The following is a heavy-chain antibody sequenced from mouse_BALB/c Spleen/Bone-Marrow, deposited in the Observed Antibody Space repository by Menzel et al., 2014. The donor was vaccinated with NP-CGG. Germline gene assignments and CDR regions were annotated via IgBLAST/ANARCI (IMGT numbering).Heavy chain of an antibody. CDR2: INPYNDYT. Sequence: VQLQQSGAELVWPGASVKISCKAFGYTFTNHHINWVKQGPGQGLDWIGYINPYNDYTSYNQKFKGKATLTVDKSSSTAYMELSSLTSEDSAVYYCARRYRYDGLGNYAMDYWGQGTSVTVSS. CDR1: GYTFTNHH. CDR3: ARRYRYDGLGNYAMDY. D-gene: IGHD2-14*01. V-gene: IGHV1S45*01. J-gene: IGHJ4*01.